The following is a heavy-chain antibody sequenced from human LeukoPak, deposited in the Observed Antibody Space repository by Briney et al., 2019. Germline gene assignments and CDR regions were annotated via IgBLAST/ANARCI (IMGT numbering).Heavy chain of an antibody. CDR1: GFTVSTNC. CDR2: IYSGGTT. J-gene: IGHJ4*02. CDR3: ARVDTVMAYYFDL. D-gene: IGHD5-18*01. Sequence: GGSLRLSCAASGFTVSTNCMTWVRQAPGKGLEWVSTIYSGGTTYYADSVMGRFTISRHNSRNTLYLQTNSLRAEDTAVYYCARVDTVMAYYFDLWGQGTLVTVS. V-gene: IGHV3-53*04.